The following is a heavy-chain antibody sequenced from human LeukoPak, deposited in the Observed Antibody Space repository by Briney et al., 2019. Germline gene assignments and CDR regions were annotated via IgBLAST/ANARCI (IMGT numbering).Heavy chain of an antibody. CDR3: ARDLEIAAAGKNYYYGMDV. D-gene: IGHD6-13*01. CDR1: GGSISSYY. Sequence: SETLSLTCTVSGGSISSYYWSWIRQPPGKGLEWIGYIYYSGSTNYNPSLKSRVTISVDTSKNQFSLKLSSVTAADTAVYYCARDLEIAAAGKNYYYGMDVWGQGTTVTVSS. CDR2: IYYSGST. V-gene: IGHV4-59*01. J-gene: IGHJ6*02.